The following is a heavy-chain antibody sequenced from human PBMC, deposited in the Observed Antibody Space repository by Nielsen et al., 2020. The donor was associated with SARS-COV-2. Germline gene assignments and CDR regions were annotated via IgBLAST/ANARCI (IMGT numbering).Heavy chain of an antibody. CDR3: ARDLTFGAYWFDP. CDR2: MWYHGGDE. CDR1: GFTLSSHG. D-gene: IGHD3/OR15-3a*01. V-gene: IGHV3-33*01. Sequence: SPKISCEASGFTLSSHGMHWVREPPGKGLEWVAHMWYHGGDENYADSVRGRFTISRDLSKNTVYLHMSSLRVEDTAVYYCARDLTFGAYWFDPWSQRTLVTVSS. J-gene: IGHJ5*02.